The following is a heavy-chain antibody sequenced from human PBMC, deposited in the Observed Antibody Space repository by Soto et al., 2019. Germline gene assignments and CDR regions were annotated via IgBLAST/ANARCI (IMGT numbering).Heavy chain of an antibody. CDR1: GGSISSYY. Sequence: KTSETLSLTCTVSGGSISSYYWSWIRQPPGKGLEWIGYIYYSGSTNYNPSLKSRVTISVDTSKNQFSLKLSSVTAADTAVYYCARFVSSSWSNWFDPWGQGTLVTVSS. D-gene: IGHD6-6*01. CDR3: ARFVSSSWSNWFDP. V-gene: IGHV4-59*01. CDR2: IYYSGST. J-gene: IGHJ5*02.